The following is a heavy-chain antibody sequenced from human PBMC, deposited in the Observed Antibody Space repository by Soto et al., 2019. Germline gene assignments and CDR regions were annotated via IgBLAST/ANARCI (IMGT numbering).Heavy chain of an antibody. D-gene: IGHD2-2*01. CDR2: IYHSGST. V-gene: IGHV4-4*02. CDR3: ARDDHIVVVPTYLGAMDV. CDR1: GGSISSNKW. Sequence: SETLSLTCAVYGGSISSNKWWSWVRQPPGKGLEWIGEIYHSGSTNYNPSLKSRVTISLDKSKNQFSLKLTSVTAADSAVYYCARDDHIVVVPTYLGAMDVWGQGTTATVSS. J-gene: IGHJ6*02.